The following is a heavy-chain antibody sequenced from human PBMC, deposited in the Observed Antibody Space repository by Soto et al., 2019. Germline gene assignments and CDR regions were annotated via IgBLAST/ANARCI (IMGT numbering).Heavy chain of an antibody. CDR1: GYTFTSYA. CDR3: ARGYDYGDYPLDY. CDR2: INAGNGNT. V-gene: IGHV1-3*01. D-gene: IGHD4-17*01. Sequence: QVQLVQSGAEVKKPGASVKVSCKASGYTFTSYAMHWVRQAPGQRLEWMGWINAGNGNTKYSQKFQGRVTITRDTSASTADMELSSLRSEDTAVYYCARGYDYGDYPLDYWGQGTLVTVSS. J-gene: IGHJ4*02.